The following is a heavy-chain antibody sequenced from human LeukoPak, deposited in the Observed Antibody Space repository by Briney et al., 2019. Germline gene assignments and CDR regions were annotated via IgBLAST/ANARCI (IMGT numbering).Heavy chain of an antibody. CDR2: INPNSGGT. CDR3: ARGRGYDYGDYGTL. J-gene: IGHJ4*02. D-gene: IGHD4-17*01. Sequence: GALVKVSCKASGYTFTGYYMHWVRQAPGQGLEWMGWINPNSGGTNYAQKFQGRVTMTRDTSISTAYMELSRLRSEDTAVYYCARGRGYDYGDYGTLWGQGTLVTVSS. CDR1: GYTFTGYY. V-gene: IGHV1-2*02.